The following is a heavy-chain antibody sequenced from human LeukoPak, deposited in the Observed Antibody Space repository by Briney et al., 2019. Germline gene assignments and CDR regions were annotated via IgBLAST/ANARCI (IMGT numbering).Heavy chain of an antibody. Sequence: ASVKVSCKASGYTFTGYYMHWVRQAPGQGLEWMGWINPNSGGTNYAQKFQGWVTMSRDTSISTAYMELSRLRSDDTAVYYCARGVEYYYDSSGPQHHAFDIWGQGTMVTVSS. CDR3: ARGVEYYYDSSGPQHHAFDI. CDR2: INPNSGGT. CDR1: GYTFTGYY. V-gene: IGHV1-2*04. D-gene: IGHD3-22*01. J-gene: IGHJ3*02.